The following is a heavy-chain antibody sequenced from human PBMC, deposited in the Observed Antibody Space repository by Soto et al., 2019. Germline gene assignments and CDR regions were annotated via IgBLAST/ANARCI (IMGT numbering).Heavy chain of an antibody. V-gene: IGHV3-21*01. CDR1: GFTFSSYS. CDR3: ARDEGEGEESRGYWVHRAFDI. CDR2: ISSSSSYI. Sequence: PGGSLRLSCAASGFTFSSYSMNWVRQAPGKGLEWVSSISSSSSYIYYADSVKGRFTISRDNAKNSLYLQMNSLSAEDTAVYYCARDEGEGEESRGYWVHRAFDIRGKGTMGTV. J-gene: IGHJ3*02. D-gene: IGHD3-22*01.